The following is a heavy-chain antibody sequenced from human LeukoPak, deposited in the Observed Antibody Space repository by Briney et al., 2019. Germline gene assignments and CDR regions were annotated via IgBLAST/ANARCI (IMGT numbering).Heavy chain of an antibody. CDR2: IYYSGST. CDR1: GGSISSYY. CDR3: ARASSSWHTRTFDY. V-gene: IGHV4-59*01. D-gene: IGHD6-13*01. J-gene: IGHJ4*02. Sequence: SETLSLTCTVSGGSISSYYWSWIRQPPGKGLEWIGYIYYSGSTNYNPSLKSRVTISVDTSKNQFSLKLSSVTAADTAVYCCARASSSWHTRTFDYWGQGTLVTVSS.